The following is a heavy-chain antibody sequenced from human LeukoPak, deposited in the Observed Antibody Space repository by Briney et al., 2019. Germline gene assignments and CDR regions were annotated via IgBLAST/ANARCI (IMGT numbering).Heavy chain of an antibody. CDR2: VFYSGST. J-gene: IGHJ4*02. Sequence: SETLSLTCIVSGASISTNTHYWGWIRQPPGKGLEWIGSVFYSGSTNYNPSLKSRVAISVDTSKNQFSLKLSSVTAADTAVYYCARVDTTMMNWGQGTLVTVSS. V-gene: IGHV4-39*01. CDR1: GASISTNTHY. CDR3: ARVDTTMMN. D-gene: IGHD5-18*01.